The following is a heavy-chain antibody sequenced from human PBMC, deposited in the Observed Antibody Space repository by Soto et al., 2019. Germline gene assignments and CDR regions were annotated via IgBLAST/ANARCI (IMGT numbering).Heavy chain of an antibody. J-gene: IGHJ4*02. CDR3: ARGETFRRPKFDY. V-gene: IGHV4-61*08. CDR1: GGSISSGGYY. CDR2: IYNSGNT. Sequence: SETLSLTCAVSGGSISSGGYYWSWIRQPPGRGLEWIGYIYNSGNTNYNPSLKSRVTISVDTSKNQFSLKLSSVTAADTAVYYCARGETFRRPKFDYWGQGTLVTVSS.